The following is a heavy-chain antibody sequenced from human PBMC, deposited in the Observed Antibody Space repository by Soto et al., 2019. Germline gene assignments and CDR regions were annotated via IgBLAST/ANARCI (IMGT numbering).Heavy chain of an antibody. Sequence: GGSLRLSCAASGFTFDDYAMHWVRQAPGKGLEWVSGISWNSGSVGYADSVKGRFTISRDNAKNSLYLQMNSLRAEDTALYYCAKTLYGGDAFDIWGQGTMVTVSS. J-gene: IGHJ3*02. CDR2: ISWNSGSV. D-gene: IGHD4-17*01. CDR1: GFTFDDYA. V-gene: IGHV3-9*01. CDR3: AKTLYGGDAFDI.